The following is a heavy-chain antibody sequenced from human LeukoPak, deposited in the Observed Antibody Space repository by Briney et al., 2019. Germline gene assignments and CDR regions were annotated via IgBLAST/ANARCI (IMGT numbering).Heavy chain of an antibody. J-gene: IGHJ3*02. V-gene: IGHV4-30-4*08. CDR3: ARAPGNYGDRYAFDI. CDR2: IYYSGST. Sequence: PSETLSLTCTVSGGSISSGDYYWSWIRQPPGKGLEWNGNIYYSGSTSSNPSLKSRVTISVDTSKNQFSLKLSSVTAADTAVYYCARAPGNYGDRYAFDIWGQGTMVTVSS. CDR1: GGSISSGDYY. D-gene: IGHD4-17*01.